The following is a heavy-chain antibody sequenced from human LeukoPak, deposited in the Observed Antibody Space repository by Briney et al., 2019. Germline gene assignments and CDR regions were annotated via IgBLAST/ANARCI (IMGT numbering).Heavy chain of an antibody. Sequence: GGPLRLSCAASGFTVSSNYMSWVRQAPGKGLEWVSAISGSGGSTYYADSVKGRFTISRDNSKNTLYLQTNSLRAEDTAVYYCATSNDFWSGYYQYYFDYWGQGTLVTVSS. CDR1: GFTVSSNY. CDR2: ISGSGGST. J-gene: IGHJ4*02. V-gene: IGHV3-23*01. D-gene: IGHD3-3*01. CDR3: ATSNDFWSGYYQYYFDY.